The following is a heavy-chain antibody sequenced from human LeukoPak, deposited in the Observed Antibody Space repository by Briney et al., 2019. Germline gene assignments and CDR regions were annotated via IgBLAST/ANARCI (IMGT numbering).Heavy chain of an antibody. Sequence: SETLSLTCTVSGDSIRSSGYYWVWIRQPPGKGLEWLGSIFYSGSTQYNASLKSRVSISLDTSKNQFSLHLKSVTPADTAVYYCARDFVAEEVFWGPGALVTVSS. CDR2: IFYSGST. CDR1: GDSIRSSGYY. CDR3: ARDFVAEEVF. V-gene: IGHV4-39*07. D-gene: IGHD6-19*01. J-gene: IGHJ4*02.